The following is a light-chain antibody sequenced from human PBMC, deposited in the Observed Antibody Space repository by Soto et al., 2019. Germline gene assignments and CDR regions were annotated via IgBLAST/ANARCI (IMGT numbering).Light chain of an antibody. CDR1: QSISSW. J-gene: IGKJ4*01. Sequence: DIQITQSPSTLSASVGDRFTITCRASQSISSWLAWYQQKPGKAPKLLIYDASSLESGVPSRFSGSGSGTEFTLTISSLQPDDFATYYCQQYNSYSSTFGGGTKVDIK. V-gene: IGKV1-5*01. CDR2: DAS. CDR3: QQYNSYSST.